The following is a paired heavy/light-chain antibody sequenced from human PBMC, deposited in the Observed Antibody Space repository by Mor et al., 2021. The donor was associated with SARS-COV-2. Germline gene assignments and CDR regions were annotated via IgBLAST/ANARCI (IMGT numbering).Light chain of an antibody. V-gene: IGKV2-24*01. CDR3: TQATQFPYT. J-gene: IGKJ2*01. Sequence: DIVMTQTPLSSPVTLGQPASISCRSSQSLVHSDGNTYLSWLQQRPGQPPRLLIYKISNRFSGVPDRFSGSGAGTDFTLKISRVEAEDVGVYYCTQATQFPYTFGQGTKLEIK. CDR1: QSLVHSDGNTY. CDR2: KIS.
Heavy chain of an antibody. D-gene: IGHD3-10*01. Sequence: QVQLVQSGAEVKKPGSSVKVSCKASGGTFSSYAISWVRQAPGQGLEWMGGIIPIFGTANYAQKFQGRVTITADESTSTAYMELSSLRSEDTAVYYCARGGPLWFGELDRPGDPYGMDVWGQGTTVTVSS. CDR3: ARGGPLWFGELDRPGDPYGMDV. V-gene: IGHV1-69*01. CDR2: IIPIFGTA. J-gene: IGHJ6*02. CDR1: GGTFSSYA.